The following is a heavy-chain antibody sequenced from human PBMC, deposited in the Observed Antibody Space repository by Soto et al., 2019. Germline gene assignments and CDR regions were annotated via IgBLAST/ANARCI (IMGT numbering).Heavy chain of an antibody. CDR1: GFTFSSYA. D-gene: IGHD3-9*01. J-gene: IGHJ4*02. V-gene: IGHV3-23*01. CDR2: ISGSGGST. Sequence: GGSLRLSCAASGFTFSSYAMSWVRQAPGKGLEWVSAISGSGGSTYYADSVRGRFTISRDNSKNTLYLQMNSLRAEDTAVYYCAKGTGYSKFPDYWGQGTLVTVSS. CDR3: AKGTGYSKFPDY.